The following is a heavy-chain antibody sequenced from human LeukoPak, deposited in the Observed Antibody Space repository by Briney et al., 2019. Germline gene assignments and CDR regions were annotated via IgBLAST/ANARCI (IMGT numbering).Heavy chain of an antibody. D-gene: IGHD3-22*01. V-gene: IGHV4-38-2*02. CDR1: GYSISNGYY. J-gene: IGHJ4*02. CDR2: VSHRGTT. Sequence: SETLSLTCIVSGYSISNGYYWVWIRQTPGKGLEWIASVSHRGTTYYNPSLKSRVSISIDTSKNQFSLKVDSVTAADTAVYFCARGGSSTMIAGTDWGQGTLLTVSS. CDR3: ARGGSSTMIAGTD.